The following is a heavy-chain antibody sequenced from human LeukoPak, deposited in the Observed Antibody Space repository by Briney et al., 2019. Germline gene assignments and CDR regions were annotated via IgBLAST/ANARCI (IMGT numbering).Heavy chain of an antibody. V-gene: IGHV3-30*18. CDR3: ANFPLWSSGWLDDY. CDR1: GFTFSSYG. CDR2: ISYDGSNK. Sequence: PGGSLRLSCAASGFTFSSYGMHWVRQAPGKGLEWVAVISYDGSNKYYADSVKGRFTISRDNSKNTLYLQMNSLRAEDTAVYYCANFPLWSSGWLDDYWGQGTLVTVSS. D-gene: IGHD6-19*01. J-gene: IGHJ4*02.